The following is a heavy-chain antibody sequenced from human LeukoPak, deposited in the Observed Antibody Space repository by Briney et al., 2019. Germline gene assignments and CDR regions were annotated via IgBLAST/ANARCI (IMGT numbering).Heavy chain of an antibody. J-gene: IGHJ6*02. Sequence: GGSLRLSCAASGFTFSSYGMHWVRQAPGKGLEWVAVIWYDGSNKYYADSVKGRFTISRDNSKNTLYLQMNSLRAEDTAVYYCAKDVDTAMVTGDYYYGMDVWGQGTTVTVSS. CDR1: GFTFSSYG. CDR2: IWYDGSNK. CDR3: AKDVDTAMVTGDYYYGMDV. D-gene: IGHD5-18*01. V-gene: IGHV3-33*06.